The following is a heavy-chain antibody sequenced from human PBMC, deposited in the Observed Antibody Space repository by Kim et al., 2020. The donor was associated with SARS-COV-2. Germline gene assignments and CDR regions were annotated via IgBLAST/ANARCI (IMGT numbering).Heavy chain of an antibody. CDR2: IYYSGST. V-gene: IGHV4-61*01. D-gene: IGHD2-21*02. J-gene: IGHJ6*02. CDR3: ARFNVAYCGGDCYSKANYYYYGMDV. Sequence: SETLSLTCTVSGGSVSSGSYYWSWIRQPPGKGLEWIGYIYYSGSTNYNPSLKSRVTISVDTSKNQFSLKLSSVTAADTAVYYCARFNVAYCGGDCYSKANYYYYGMDVWGQGTTVTVSS. CDR1: GGSVSSGSYY.